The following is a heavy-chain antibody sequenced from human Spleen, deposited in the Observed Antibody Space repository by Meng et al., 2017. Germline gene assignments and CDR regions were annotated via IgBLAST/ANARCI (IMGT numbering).Heavy chain of an antibody. D-gene: IGHD3-22*01. Sequence: GSLRLSCAVYGGSFSGYYWSWIRQPPGKGLEWIGEINHSGSTNYNPSLKSRVTISVDTSKNQFSLKLSSVTAADTAVYYCARGFRYYDSSGYRGYYFDYWGQGTLVTVSS. V-gene: IGHV4-34*01. CDR1: GGSFSGYY. CDR3: ARGFRYYDSSGYRGYYFDY. CDR2: INHSGST. J-gene: IGHJ4*02.